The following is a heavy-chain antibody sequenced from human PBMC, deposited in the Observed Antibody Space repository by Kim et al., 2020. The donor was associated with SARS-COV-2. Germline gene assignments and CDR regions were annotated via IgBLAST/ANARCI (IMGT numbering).Heavy chain of an antibody. CDR3: ARGDMAVVLWSTQHYGMDV. Sequence: GGSLRLSCTASGFTFSTYSMNWVRQAPGKGLEWVSYIDDRSTTIYYADSVKGRFTISRDNARNSLYLQMNSLRDEDTAIYYCARGDMAVVLWSTQHYGMDVWRQGTTVTVSS. CDR1: GFTFSTYS. CDR2: IDDRSTTI. V-gene: IGHV3-48*02. J-gene: IGHJ6*02. D-gene: IGHD2-2*01.